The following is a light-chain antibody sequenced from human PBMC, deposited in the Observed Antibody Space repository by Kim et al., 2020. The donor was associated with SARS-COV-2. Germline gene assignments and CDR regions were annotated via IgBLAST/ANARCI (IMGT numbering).Light chain of an antibody. J-gene: IGKJ1*01. CDR2: GAS. CDR1: QSVSSNF. CDR3: QQYGSSLTWT. V-gene: IGKV3-20*01. Sequence: PGERAPLSCRGRQSVSSNFLGWDQQKPGQAPRLLLIGASSRATGLPDRFSGSGSGTDFTLTISRLEPEDFAVYYCQQYGSSLTWTFGQGTKVDIK.